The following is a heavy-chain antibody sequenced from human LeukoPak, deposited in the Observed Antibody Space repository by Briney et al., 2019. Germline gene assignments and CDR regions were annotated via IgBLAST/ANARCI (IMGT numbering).Heavy chain of an antibody. D-gene: IGHD2-21*02. V-gene: IGHV3-7*01. CDR2: IKEAGSEK. CDR1: GFTFSNYW. Sequence: GGSLRLSCAASGFTFSNYWMSWVRQAPGKGLEFMANIKEAGSEKYYVDSVKGRFTISRDNAKNSLYLQMNSLRAEDTAVYYCARPRRVAYCGGDCYPLGAFDIWGQGTMVTVSS. J-gene: IGHJ3*02. CDR3: ARPRRVAYCGGDCYPLGAFDI.